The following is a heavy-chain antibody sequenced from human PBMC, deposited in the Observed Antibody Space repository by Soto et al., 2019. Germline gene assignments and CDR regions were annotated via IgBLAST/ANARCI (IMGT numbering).Heavy chain of an antibody. V-gene: IGHV4-34*01. CDR1: GGSFSGYY. CDR3: AREAKNYDILTGYLDPYYYYGMDV. Sequence: PSETLSLTCAFYGGSFSGYYWSWIRQPPGKGLEWIGEINHSGSTNYNPSLKSRVTISVDTSKNQFSLKLSSVTAADTAVYYCAREAKNYDILTGYLDPYYYYGMDVWGQGTTVTVSS. J-gene: IGHJ6*02. CDR2: INHSGST. D-gene: IGHD3-9*01.